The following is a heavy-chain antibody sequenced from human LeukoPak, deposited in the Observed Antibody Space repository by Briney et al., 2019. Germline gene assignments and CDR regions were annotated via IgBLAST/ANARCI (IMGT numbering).Heavy chain of an antibody. D-gene: IGHD2-2*01. J-gene: IGHJ5*02. CDR3: ARFSIVVVPAATNWFDP. V-gene: IGHV4-31*11. CDR2: IYYSGST. Sequence: SQTLSLTCAVSGGSISSGGYYWSWIRQHPGKGLEWIGYIYYSGSTYYNPSLKSRVTISVDTSKNQFSLKLSSVTAADTAVYYCARFSIVVVPAATNWFDPWGQGTLVTVSS. CDR1: GGSISSGGYY.